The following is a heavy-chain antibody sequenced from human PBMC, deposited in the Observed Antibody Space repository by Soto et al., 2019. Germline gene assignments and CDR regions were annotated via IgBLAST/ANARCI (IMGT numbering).Heavy chain of an antibody. CDR2: ISAYNGNT. J-gene: IGHJ4*02. CDR3: ARDGGIAAAGNTLTSFGTLTSDY. Sequence: ASVKVSCKASGYTFTSYGISWVRQAPGQGLEWMGWISAYNGNTNYAQKLQGRVTMTTDTSTRQAYMELRSLRSDDTAVYYCARDGGIAAAGNTLTSFGTLTSDYWGQGTLVTVSS. CDR1: GYTFTSYG. D-gene: IGHD6-13*01. V-gene: IGHV1-18*01.